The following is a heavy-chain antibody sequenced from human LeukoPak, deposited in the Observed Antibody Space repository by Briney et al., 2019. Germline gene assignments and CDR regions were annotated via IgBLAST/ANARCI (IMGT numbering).Heavy chain of an antibody. CDR3: ARDLDSGSYYVYYYYMDV. D-gene: IGHD1-26*01. J-gene: IGHJ6*03. CDR2: INPNSGGT. V-gene: IGHV1-2*02. Sequence: ASVNVSCKASGYTFTGYYMHWVRQAPGQGLEWMGWINPNSGGTNYAQKFQGRVTMTRDTSISTAYMELSRLRSDDTAVYYCARDLDSGSYYVYYYYMDVWGKGTTVTVSS. CDR1: GYTFTGYY.